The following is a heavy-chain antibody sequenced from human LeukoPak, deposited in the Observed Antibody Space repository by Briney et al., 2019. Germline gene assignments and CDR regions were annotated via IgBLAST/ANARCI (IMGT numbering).Heavy chain of an antibody. V-gene: IGHV3-21*06. CDR3: ARGGGANNWDYYFDY. CDR1: GFTFSAYS. J-gene: IGHJ4*02. D-gene: IGHD1-1*01. CDR2: ISSSSSEV. Sequence: SGGSLGLSCAASGFTFSAYSMNWIRQAPGKGLEWVSSISSSSSEVYYADSVRGRFTISRDAAENSLYLQVNNLRAEDTAVYYCARGGGANNWDYYFDYWGRGTLVTVSS.